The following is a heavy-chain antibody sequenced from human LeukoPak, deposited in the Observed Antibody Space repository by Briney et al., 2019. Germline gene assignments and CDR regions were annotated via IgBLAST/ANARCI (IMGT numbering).Heavy chain of an antibody. CDR1: GGTFSSYA. J-gene: IGHJ4*02. D-gene: IGHD5-18*01. CDR3: ARAKSGDTAMALFDY. CDR2: IIPIFGTA. Sequence: SVKVSCKASGGTFSSYAISWVRQAPGQGLEWMGGIIPIFGTANYAQKFQGRVTITADGSTSTAYMELSSLRSEDTAVYYCARAKSGDTAMALFDYWGQGTLVTVSS. V-gene: IGHV1-69*13.